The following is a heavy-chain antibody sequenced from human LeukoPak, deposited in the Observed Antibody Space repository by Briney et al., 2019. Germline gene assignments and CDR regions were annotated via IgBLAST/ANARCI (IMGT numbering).Heavy chain of an antibody. V-gene: IGHV3-74*01. J-gene: IGHJ6*02. CDR3: ARDNRIVGATIDGMDV. CDR2: VNPDGQTT. D-gene: IGHD1-26*01. CDR1: GFIFSDYW. Sequence: GGSLRLSCAASGFIFSDYWMHWVRQVPGQGLVWVARVNPDGQTTSYADFVKGRFSIFRVNAKNTLYLQMHSLGTEDTAVYYCARDNRIVGATIDGMDVWGQGTTVTVSS.